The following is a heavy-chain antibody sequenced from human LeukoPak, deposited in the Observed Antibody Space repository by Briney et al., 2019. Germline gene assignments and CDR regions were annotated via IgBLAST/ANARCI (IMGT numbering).Heavy chain of an antibody. D-gene: IGHD1-26*01. CDR3: ARWPGSGSYGPWDYYYYGMDV. J-gene: IGHJ6*02. Sequence: ASVKLSCKACGYTFTGYYMHWVRQDPGQGLEWMGWINPNSGGTNYARKFQGRVTMTRDTSISTAYMELSRLRSDDTAVYYCARWPGSGSYGPWDYYYYGMDVWGQGTTVTVSS. CDR1: GYTFTGYY. CDR2: INPNSGGT. V-gene: IGHV1-2*02.